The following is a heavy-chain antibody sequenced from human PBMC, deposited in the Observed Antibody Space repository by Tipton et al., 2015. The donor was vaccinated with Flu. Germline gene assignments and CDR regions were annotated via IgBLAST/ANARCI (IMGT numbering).Heavy chain of an antibody. CDR1: GGSFSGYY. J-gene: IGHJ5*02. CDR2: INHSGST. D-gene: IGHD5-18*01. V-gene: IGHV4-34*01. Sequence: TLSLTCAVYGGSFSGYYWSWIRQPPGKGLEWIGEINHSGSTNYNPSLESRVTISVDTSKNQFSLKLSSVTAADTAVYYCARGRRGRMQLWLLRENWFDPWGQGTLVTVSS. CDR3: ARGRRGRMQLWLLRENWFDP.